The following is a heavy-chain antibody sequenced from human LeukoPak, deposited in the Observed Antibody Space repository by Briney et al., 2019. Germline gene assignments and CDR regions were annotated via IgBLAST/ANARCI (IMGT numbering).Heavy chain of an antibody. J-gene: IGHJ4*02. D-gene: IGHD5-24*01. CDR2: INHSGST. V-gene: IGHV4-34*01. CDR3: VSNRWLQPFDY. CDR1: GGSFSGYY. Sequence: SETLSLTCAVYGGSFSGYYWSWIRQPPGKGLEWIGEINHSGSTNYNPSLKSRVTISVDTSKNQFSLKLSSVTAPDTAVYYCVSNRWLQPFDYWGEGTLVTVSS.